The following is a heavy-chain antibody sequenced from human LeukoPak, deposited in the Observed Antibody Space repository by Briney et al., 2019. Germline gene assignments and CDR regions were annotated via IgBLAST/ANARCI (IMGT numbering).Heavy chain of an antibody. CDR2: IYYNGNT. D-gene: IGHD3-9*01. J-gene: IGHJ5*01. CDR3: ARAPTGPIWFDY. V-gene: IGHV4-59*01. Sequence: SETLSLTCTVSGGSINSFYWSWIRQPPGKGLEWIGYIYYNGNTNYNPSLKSRVTISVDKSKNQFSLKLSSVTAADTAVYYCARAPTGPIWFDYWGQGTLVTVSS. CDR1: GGSINSFY.